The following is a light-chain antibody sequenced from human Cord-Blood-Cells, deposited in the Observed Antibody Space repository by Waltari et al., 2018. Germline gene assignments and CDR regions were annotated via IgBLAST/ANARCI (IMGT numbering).Light chain of an antibody. V-gene: IGLV2-8*01. CDR3: SSYAGSNNVV. J-gene: IGLJ2*01. CDR2: EVS. Sequence: QSALTQPPSASGSPGQSVTISCTGTSSDVGGYNYVSWYQQHPGKAPKLMIYEVSQPPSGVPDRFSGSKSGNTASLTVSGLQAEDEADYYCSSYAGSNNVVFGGGTKLTVL. CDR1: SSDVGGYNY.